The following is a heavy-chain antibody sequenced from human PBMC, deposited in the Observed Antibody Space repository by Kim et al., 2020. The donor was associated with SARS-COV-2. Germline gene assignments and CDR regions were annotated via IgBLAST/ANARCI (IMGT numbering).Heavy chain of an antibody. D-gene: IGHD3-3*01. V-gene: IGHV1-8*01. CDR2: MNPNSGNT. J-gene: IGHJ6*02. Sequence: ASVKVSCKASGYTFTSYDINWVRQATGQGLEWMGWMNPNSGNTGYAQKFQGRVTMTRNTSISTAYMELSSLRSEDTAVYYCARVSARDFWRGYYTPRGYYYYYYGMDVWGQGTTVTVSS. CDR1: GYTFTSYD. CDR3: ARVSARDFWRGYYTPRGYYYYYYGMDV.